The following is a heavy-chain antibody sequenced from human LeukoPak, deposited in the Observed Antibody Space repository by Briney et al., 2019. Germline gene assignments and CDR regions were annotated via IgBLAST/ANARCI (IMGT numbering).Heavy chain of an antibody. Sequence: GGSLRLSCAASGFTFSSYAMSWVRQAPRKGLEWVSAISGSGGSTYYADSVKGRFTISRDNSKNTLYLQMNSLRADDTAVYYCAKHGYDDFWTGGFDYWGQGTLVTVSS. V-gene: IGHV3-23*01. CDR3: AKHGYDDFWTGGFDY. J-gene: IGHJ4*02. D-gene: IGHD3-3*01. CDR2: ISGSGGST. CDR1: GFTFSSYA.